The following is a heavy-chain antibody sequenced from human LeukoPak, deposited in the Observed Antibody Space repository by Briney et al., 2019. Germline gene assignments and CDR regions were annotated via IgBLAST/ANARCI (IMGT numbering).Heavy chain of an antibody. Sequence: ASVRVSCKASGYTFTGYYMHWVRQAPGQGLEWMGWMNPSSGERKYVQSFQGRVTLTRDSSITTAYMELSSLTSDDTAVYYCAISYGRVAGTDFDYWGQGTLVSVAS. J-gene: IGHJ4*02. CDR1: GYTFTGYY. V-gene: IGHV1-2*02. D-gene: IGHD6-19*01. CDR2: MNPSSGER. CDR3: AISYGRVAGTDFDY.